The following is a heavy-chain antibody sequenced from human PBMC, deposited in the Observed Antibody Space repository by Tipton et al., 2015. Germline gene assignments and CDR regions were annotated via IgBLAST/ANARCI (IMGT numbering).Heavy chain of an antibody. CDR3: ARSGGYGWDQ. V-gene: IGHV3-7*01. CDR2: IKPDGSES. Sequence: SLRLSCEASGFSFSNYWMTWVCQAPGKDLEWVANIKPDGSESYYLESVKGRFTFSRDNAKNSLYLQMNRLRAEDTAVYYCARSGGYGWDQWGQGTLVTVSS. J-gene: IGHJ4*02. CDR1: GFSFSNYW. D-gene: IGHD5-12*01.